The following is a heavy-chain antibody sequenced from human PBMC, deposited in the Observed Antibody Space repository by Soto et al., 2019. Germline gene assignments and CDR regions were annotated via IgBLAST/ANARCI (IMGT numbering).Heavy chain of an antibody. CDR3: ATLPPRIELAVLPIPT. CDR2: IYHTGST. V-gene: IGHV4-4*02. D-gene: IGHD2-8*02. Sequence: QVQLRESGPGPVKPSGTLSLSCTVSGGSISSTNWWTWVRQSPGKGLEWIGEIYHTGSTTYNPSLRGRVTMSVDKSNTQFSLKLRYVPAADTAMYYCATLPPRIELAVLPIPTWGQGTLVTVSA. J-gene: IGHJ5*02. CDR1: GGSISSTNW.